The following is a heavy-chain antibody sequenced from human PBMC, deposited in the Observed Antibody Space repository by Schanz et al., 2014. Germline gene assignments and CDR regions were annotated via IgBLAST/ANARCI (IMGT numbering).Heavy chain of an antibody. J-gene: IGHJ3*02. D-gene: IGHD3-10*01. Sequence: GQLVESGGGLVQPGGSLRLSCAASGFTFSSYAMHWVRQAPGKGLEWVALISYDGSSKNHADSVQGRFTISRDNSKNALYLQMDSLRAEDTAVYYCARGIITMVRGGDVGAFDIWGQGTMVTVSS. CDR1: GFTFSSYA. CDR3: ARGIITMVRGGDVGAFDI. CDR2: ISYDGSSK. V-gene: IGHV3-33*01.